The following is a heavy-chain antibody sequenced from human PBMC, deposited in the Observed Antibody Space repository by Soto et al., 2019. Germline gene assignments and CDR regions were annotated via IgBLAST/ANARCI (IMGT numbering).Heavy chain of an antibody. D-gene: IGHD3-10*01. CDR3: ARDGSIGLNYYYYGMDV. CDR2: IYYSGST. J-gene: IGHJ6*02. V-gene: IGHV4-31*03. CDR1: GGSISSGGYY. Sequence: PSETLSLTCTVSGGSISSGGYYWSWIRQHPGKGLEWIGYIYYSGSTYYNTSLKSRVTISVDTSKNQFSLKLSSVTAADTAVYYCARDGSIGLNYYYYGMDVWGQGTTVTVSS.